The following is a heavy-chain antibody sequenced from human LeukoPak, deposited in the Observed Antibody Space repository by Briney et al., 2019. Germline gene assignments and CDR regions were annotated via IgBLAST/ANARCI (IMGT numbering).Heavy chain of an antibody. J-gene: IGHJ3*02. CDR1: GGSISSYY. CDR3: ARDPSIFGVVNYAFDI. D-gene: IGHD3-3*01. Sequence: PSETLSLTXTVSGGSISSYYWSWIRQPPGKGLEWIGYIYYGGSTDYNPSLKSRVTISVDTSKNQFSLRLSSVTAADMAVYYCARDPSIFGVVNYAFDIWGQGKMVTVSS. CDR2: IYYGGST. V-gene: IGHV4-59*01.